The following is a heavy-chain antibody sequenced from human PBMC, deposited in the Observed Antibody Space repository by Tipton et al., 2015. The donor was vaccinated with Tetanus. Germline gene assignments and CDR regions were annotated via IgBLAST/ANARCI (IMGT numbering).Heavy chain of an antibody. CDR1: GFTVSSNY. Sequence: GSLRLSCAASGFTVSSNYMSWVRQAPGKGLEWVANIKEDGSQKFYVESVKGRFTISRDDAKNSLYLQMNSLRVEDTAVYYCARPSGNGWFHDENWGQGTLVTVSS. D-gene: IGHD6-19*01. V-gene: IGHV3-7*01. CDR2: IKEDGSQK. CDR3: ARPSGNGWFHDEN. J-gene: IGHJ4*02.